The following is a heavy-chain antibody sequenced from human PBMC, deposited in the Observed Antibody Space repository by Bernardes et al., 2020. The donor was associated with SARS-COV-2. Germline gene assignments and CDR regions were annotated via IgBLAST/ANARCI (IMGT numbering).Heavy chain of an antibody. CDR2: VNPNSGNT. CDR1: GYTFTSFD. J-gene: IGHJ3*02. Sequence: ASVEVSCKASGYTFTSFDINWVRQATGQGLEWMGWVNPNSGNTGYAQKFQGRVTMTGSTSISTAYMELSSLRSDDTAVYYCATDDPPGAVFGVVIYALHIWGQGTVVTVSS. CDR3: ATDDPPGAVFGVVIYALHI. D-gene: IGHD3-3*01. V-gene: IGHV1-8*01.